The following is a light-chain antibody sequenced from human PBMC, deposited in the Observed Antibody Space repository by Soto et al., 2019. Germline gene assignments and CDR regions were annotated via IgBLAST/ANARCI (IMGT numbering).Light chain of an antibody. Sequence: DIQMTQSPSTLSASVGDRVTITCRASQSVTSWLAWYQQKPGKAPNLLIYKASNLEYGVSSRFSGSGYGTEFTLTISSLQPDDFATCYCQQYRGYSWTFGQGTKVEIK. CDR2: KAS. CDR1: QSVTSW. CDR3: QQYRGYSWT. J-gene: IGKJ1*01. V-gene: IGKV1-5*03.